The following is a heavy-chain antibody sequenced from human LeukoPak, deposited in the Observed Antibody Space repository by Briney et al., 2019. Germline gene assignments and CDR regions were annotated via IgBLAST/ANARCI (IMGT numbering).Heavy chain of an antibody. D-gene: IGHD5-24*01. V-gene: IGHV4-4*09. CDR1: GVSITTYH. Sequence: PSETLSLTCTIFGVSITTYHWNWIRQPPGKGLEWIGYTQTGGVTSYNPALTSRVTISLDTSSNQFSLNLNSMTAADTAVYYCAGYQMDGGGTGYWGQGTLVTVSS. CDR3: AGYQMDGGGTGY. CDR2: TQTGGVT. J-gene: IGHJ4*02.